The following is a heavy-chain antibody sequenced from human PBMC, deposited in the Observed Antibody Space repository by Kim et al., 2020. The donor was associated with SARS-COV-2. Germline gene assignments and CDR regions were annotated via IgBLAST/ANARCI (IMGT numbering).Heavy chain of an antibody. CDR2: TYYSGST. CDR1: GRSISSGGYY. V-gene: IGHV4-31*03. Sequence: SETLSLTCTVSGRSISSGGYYWSWIRQHPGKGLEWIGYTYYSGSTYYNPSLKSRVTISVDTSKNQFSLKLISVTAADTAVYYCARRGSFWRLQYYFDYWGQGTLVTVSS. D-gene: IGHD3-3*01. CDR3: ARRGSFWRLQYYFDY. J-gene: IGHJ4*02.